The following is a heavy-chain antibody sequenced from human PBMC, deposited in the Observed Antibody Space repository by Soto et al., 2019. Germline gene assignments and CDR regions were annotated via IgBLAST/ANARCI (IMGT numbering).Heavy chain of an antibody. D-gene: IGHD6-6*01. CDR3: VRVYGRSSCFFDS. CDR1: GYSLTSGYH. V-gene: IGHV4-38-2*01. J-gene: IGHJ4*02. CDR2: IYHSGTT. Sequence: SETLSLTCGVSGYSLTSGYHWGWIRQPPGKGLEWIGTIYHSGTTYYNPSLMSRVTMSVDTSKNQFSLKVTSATAADTAVYFCVRVYGRSSCFFDSWGQGTLVTVSS.